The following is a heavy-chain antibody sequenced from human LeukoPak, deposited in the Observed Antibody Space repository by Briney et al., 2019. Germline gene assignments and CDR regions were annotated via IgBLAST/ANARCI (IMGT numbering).Heavy chain of an antibody. CDR3: ARGVVKWELLACLDY. J-gene: IGHJ4*02. CDR2: IIPIFGTA. CDR1: GGTFSSYA. Sequence: SVTVSCKASGGTFSSYAIGWVRQAPGQGLEWMGGIIPIFGTANYAQKFQGRVTITADESTSTAYMELSSLRSEDTAVYYCARGVVKWELLACLDYWGQGTLVTVSS. V-gene: IGHV1-69*13. D-gene: IGHD1-26*01.